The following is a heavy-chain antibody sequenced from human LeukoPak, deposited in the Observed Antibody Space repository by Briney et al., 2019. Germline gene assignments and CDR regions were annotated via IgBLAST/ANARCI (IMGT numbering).Heavy chain of an antibody. J-gene: IGHJ6*02. Sequence: ASVKVSCKASGYTFTGYYMHWVRQAPGQGLEWMGWINPNSGGTNYAQKFQGRVTMTRDTSISTAYMELSKLRSDDTAVYYCARDRVTTHSYYYGMDVWGQGTTVTVSS. CDR1: GYTFTGYY. D-gene: IGHD4-17*01. CDR3: ARDRVTTHSYYYGMDV. CDR2: INPNSGGT. V-gene: IGHV1-2*02.